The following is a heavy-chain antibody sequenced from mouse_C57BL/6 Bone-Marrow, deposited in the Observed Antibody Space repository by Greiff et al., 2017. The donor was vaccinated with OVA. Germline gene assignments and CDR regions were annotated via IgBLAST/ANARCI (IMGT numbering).Heavy chain of an antibody. CDR2: SRNKANDYTT. V-gene: IGHV7-1*01. CDR1: GFTFSDFY. Sequence: EVQGVESGGGLVQSGRSLRLSCATSGFTFSDFYMEWVRQAPGKGLEWIAASRNKANDYTTEYSASVKGRFIVSRDTSQSILYLQMNALRAEDTAIYYCAREGLSVVARYWYFDVWGTGTTVTVSS. J-gene: IGHJ1*03. D-gene: IGHD1-1*01. CDR3: AREGLSVVARYWYFDV.